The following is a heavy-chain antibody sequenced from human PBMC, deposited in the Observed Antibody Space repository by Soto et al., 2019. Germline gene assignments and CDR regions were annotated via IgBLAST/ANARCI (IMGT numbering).Heavy chain of an antibody. D-gene: IGHD4-4*01. CDR2: IYPGDSDT. J-gene: IGHJ4*01. CDR3: ARNDYNGNSVDY. V-gene: IGHV5-51*01. Sequence: XESLKISCKTSRYSFTSHWIGWVRQMPGNGLEWMGIIYPGDSDTRYSPSFQGQVTISADKSINTAYLQWTSLKASDTAMYYCARNDYNGNSVDYWGHGALVTVAS. CDR1: RYSFTSHW.